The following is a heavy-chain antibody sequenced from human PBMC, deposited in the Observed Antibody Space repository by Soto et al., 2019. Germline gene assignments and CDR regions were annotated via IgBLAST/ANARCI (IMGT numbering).Heavy chain of an antibody. CDR3: ARVVTMVRGVTAYGMDV. CDR1: GGSFSGYY. CDR2: INHSGST. Sequence: SETLSLTCAVYGGSFSGYYWSWIRQPPGKGLEWIGEINHSGSTNYNPSLKSRVTISVDTSKNQFSLKLSSVTAADTAVYYCARVVTMVRGVTAYGMDVWGQGTTVTVSS. V-gene: IGHV4-34*01. D-gene: IGHD3-10*01. J-gene: IGHJ6*02.